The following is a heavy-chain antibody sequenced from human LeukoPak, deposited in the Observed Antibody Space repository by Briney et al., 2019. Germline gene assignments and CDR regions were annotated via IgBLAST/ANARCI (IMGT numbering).Heavy chain of an antibody. Sequence: GGSLRLSCAASGFTFDDYGMSWVRLAPGKGLEWVSGINWNGGSTGYADSVKGRFTISRDNAKNSLYLQMNSLRAEDTALYYCARRGTSCCGSDYWGQGTLVTVSS. D-gene: IGHD2-2*01. J-gene: IGHJ4*02. CDR3: ARRGTSCCGSDY. V-gene: IGHV3-20*04. CDR1: GFTFDDYG. CDR2: INWNGGST.